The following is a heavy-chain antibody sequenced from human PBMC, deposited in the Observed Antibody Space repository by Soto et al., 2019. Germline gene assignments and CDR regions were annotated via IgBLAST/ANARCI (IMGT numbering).Heavy chain of an antibody. V-gene: IGHV4-30-4*01. CDR3: ATASGSTYGYFDY. CDR2: ISNSGST. CDR1: GGSVTSDEDY. Sequence: PSETLSLTCTVSGGSVTSDEDYWSWIRQSPGKGLEWIGYISNSGSTGYNPSLKTRLSMSVDRSKNQFTLRLTSVTAADTAVYFCATASGSTYGYFDYWGQGTQVTVSS. J-gene: IGHJ4*02. D-gene: IGHD4-17*01.